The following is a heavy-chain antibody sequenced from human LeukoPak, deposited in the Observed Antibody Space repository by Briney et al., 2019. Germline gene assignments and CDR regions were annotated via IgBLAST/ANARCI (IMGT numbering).Heavy chain of an antibody. CDR2: IRADAVTT. J-gene: IGHJ4*02. CDR1: GFTFSTYG. Sequence: EGSLRLSCAGSGFTFSTYGMNWVRQAPGKGLEWVSGIRADAVTTYYADSVKGRFIISRDNSKNTVYLQMNSLSAEDAAVYYCVKDDGWVQYANWGQGTLVTVSS. V-gene: IGHV3-23*01. CDR3: VKDDGWVQYAN. D-gene: IGHD5-24*01.